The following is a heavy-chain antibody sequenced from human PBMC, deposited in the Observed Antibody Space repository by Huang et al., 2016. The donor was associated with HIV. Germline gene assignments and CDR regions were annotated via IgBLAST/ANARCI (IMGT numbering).Heavy chain of an antibody. J-gene: IGHJ4*02. CDR1: GFTFGDYA. Sequence: EVQLVESGGGLVKPGRSLRLSCTASGFTFGDYAMSWFRQATGKGREGVGFIRSKASGGTTEYAASVKGRVTISRDDSKSIAYLQMNSLKIEDTAVYYCTRENYDFWSGYYKYYFDYWGQGTLVTVSS. V-gene: IGHV3-49*05. CDR2: IRSKASGGTT. D-gene: IGHD3-3*01. CDR3: TRENYDFWSGYYKYYFDY.